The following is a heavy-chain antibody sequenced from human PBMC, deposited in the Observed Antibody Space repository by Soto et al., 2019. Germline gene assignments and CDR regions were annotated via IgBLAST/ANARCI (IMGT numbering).Heavy chain of an antibody. D-gene: IGHD2-21*01. CDR3: AREGGDAAPYYFDY. Sequence: SETLSLTCTVSGGSISSGDYYWSWIRQPPGKGLEWIGYIYYSGSTYYNPSLKSRVTISVDTSKNQFSLKLSSVTAADTAVYYCAREGGDAAPYYFDYWGQGTLVTVSS. V-gene: IGHV4-30-4*01. CDR2: IYYSGST. CDR1: GGSISSGDYY. J-gene: IGHJ4*02.